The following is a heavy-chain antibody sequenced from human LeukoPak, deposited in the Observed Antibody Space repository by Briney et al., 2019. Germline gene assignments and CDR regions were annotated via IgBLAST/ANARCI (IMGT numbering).Heavy chain of an antibody. CDR3: ARGPGIAAAGPFDY. CDR2: INHSGST. D-gene: IGHD6-13*01. V-gene: IGHV4-34*01. Sequence: SETLSLTCAVYGGSFSGYYWSWIRQPPGKGLEWIGEINHSGSTNYNPSLKSRVTISVDMSKNQFSLKLSSVTAADTAVYYCARGPGIAAAGPFDYWGQGTLVTVSS. J-gene: IGHJ4*02. CDR1: GGSFSGYY.